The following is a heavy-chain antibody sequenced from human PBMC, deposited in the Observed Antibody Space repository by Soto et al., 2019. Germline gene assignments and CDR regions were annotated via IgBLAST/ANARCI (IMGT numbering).Heavy chain of an antibody. D-gene: IGHD2-2*01. CDR3: ARAGPSGCSSTSCYSASVSSLDY. CDR1: GGTFSSYT. J-gene: IGHJ4*02. CDR2: IIPILGIA. Sequence: QVQLVQSGAEVKKPGSSVKVSCKASGGTFSSYTISWVRQAPGQGLEWMGRIIPILGIANYAQKFQGRVRITADKSTSTAHMELSSLRSEDTAVYYCARAGPSGCSSTSCYSASVSSLDYWGQGTLVTVSS. V-gene: IGHV1-69*02.